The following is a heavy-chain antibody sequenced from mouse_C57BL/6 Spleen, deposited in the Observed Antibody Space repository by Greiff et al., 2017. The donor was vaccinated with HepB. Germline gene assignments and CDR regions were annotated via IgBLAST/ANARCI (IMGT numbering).Heavy chain of an antibody. V-gene: IGHV1-61*01. CDR3: ATLDSSGYVRY. CDR2: IYPSDSET. CDR1: GYTFTSYW. Sequence: VQLQQPGAELVRPGSSVKLSCKASGYTFTSYWMDWVKQRPGQGLEWIGNIYPSDSETHYNQKFKDKATLTVDKSSSTAYMQLSSLTSEDSAVYYCATLDSSGYVRYWGQGTTLTVSS. J-gene: IGHJ2*01. D-gene: IGHD3-2*02.